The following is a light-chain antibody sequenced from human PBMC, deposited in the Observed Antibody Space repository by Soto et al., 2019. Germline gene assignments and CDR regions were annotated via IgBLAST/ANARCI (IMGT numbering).Light chain of an antibody. CDR1: SSDVGGYNY. CDR2: DVS. J-gene: IGLJ7*01. Sequence: QSALTQPASVSGSPGQSITISCTGTSSDVGGYNYVSWFQQHPGKAPKLMISDVSNRPSGVSNRFSGSKSGSTASLTISGLQAEDEADYYCSSYTSSSTPYVFGAGTQLTVL. CDR3: SSYTSSSTPYV. V-gene: IGLV2-14*01.